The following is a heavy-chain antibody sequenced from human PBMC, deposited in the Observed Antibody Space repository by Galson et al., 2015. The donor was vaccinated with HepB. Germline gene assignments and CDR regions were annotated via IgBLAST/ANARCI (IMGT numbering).Heavy chain of an antibody. CDR3: ARTSSIAARYFDY. J-gene: IGHJ4*02. Sequence: LRLSCAASGFTFSSYAMSWVRQAPGKGLEWVSAISGSGGSTYYADSVKGRFTISRDNSKNTLYLQMNSLRAEDTAVYYCARTSSIAARYFDYWGQGTLVTVSS. V-gene: IGHV3-23*01. CDR1: GFTFSSYA. D-gene: IGHD6-6*01. CDR2: ISGSGGST.